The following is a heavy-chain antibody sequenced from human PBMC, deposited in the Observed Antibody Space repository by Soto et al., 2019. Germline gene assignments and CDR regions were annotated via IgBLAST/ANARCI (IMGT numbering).Heavy chain of an antibody. CDR2: IIPIFGTA. CDR1: GGTFSSYA. Sequence: ASVKVSCKASGGTFSSYAISWVRQAPGQGLEWMGGIIPIFGTANYAQKFQGRVTITADESTSTAYMELSSLRSEDTAVYYCAREPTYYYDSTGNAFDIWGQGTMVTVSS. CDR3: AREPTYYYDSTGNAFDI. D-gene: IGHD3-22*01. J-gene: IGHJ3*02. V-gene: IGHV1-69*13.